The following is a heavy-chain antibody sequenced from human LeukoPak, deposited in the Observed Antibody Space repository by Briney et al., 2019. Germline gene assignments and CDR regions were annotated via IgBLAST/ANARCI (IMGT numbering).Heavy chain of an antibody. CDR2: INHSGST. V-gene: IGHV4-34*01. J-gene: IGHJ6*03. Sequence: SETLSLTCAVYGGSFSGYYWSWIRQPPGKGLEWIGEINHSGSTNYNPSLKSRVTISVDTSKNQFSLKLSSVTAADTAVYYCARGPQERYDILTGYYTRPYYYYMDVWGQGTTVTVSS. D-gene: IGHD3-9*01. CDR1: GGSFSGYY. CDR3: ARGPQERYDILTGYYTRPYYYYMDV.